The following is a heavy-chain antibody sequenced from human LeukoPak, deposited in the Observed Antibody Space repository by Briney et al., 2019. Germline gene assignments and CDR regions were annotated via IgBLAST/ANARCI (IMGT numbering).Heavy chain of an antibody. J-gene: IGHJ4*02. CDR3: ARHVRGGSYFNY. CDR1: GDSISNNNW. Sequence: SETLSLTCAVSGDSISNNNWWSWVRQPPGKGLEWIGEIFHSGSTNYNPSLKSRVTISVDTSKNQFSLKLSSVTAADTAVYYCARHVRGGSYFNYWGQGTLVTVSS. CDR2: IFHSGST. D-gene: IGHD3-16*01. V-gene: IGHV4-4*02.